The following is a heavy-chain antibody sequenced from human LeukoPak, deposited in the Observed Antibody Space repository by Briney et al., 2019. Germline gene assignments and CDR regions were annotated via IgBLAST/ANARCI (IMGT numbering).Heavy chain of an antibody. D-gene: IGHD3-10*01. V-gene: IGHV3-74*01. Sequence: PGRSLRLSCAASGFTFSSYWMHWVRQAPGKGLVWVSRINSDGSGTSYADSVKGRFTISRDNAKNTLYLQMNSLRAEDTAVYYCARVVPTYDYGLENFYIPDYIDNWGQGTLVTVSS. CDR2: INSDGSGT. J-gene: IGHJ4*02. CDR3: ARVVPTYDYGLENFYIPDYIDN. CDR1: GFTFSSYW.